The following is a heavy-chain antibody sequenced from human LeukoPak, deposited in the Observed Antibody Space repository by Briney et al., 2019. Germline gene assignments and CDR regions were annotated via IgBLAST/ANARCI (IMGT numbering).Heavy chain of an antibody. V-gene: IGHV6-1*01. CDR3: ARGQTRHDYSDYYYGMDV. Sequence: SQTLSLTCAISGDSVSSNSAASNWIRQSPSRGLEWLGRTYYRSKWYNDYAVSVKSRITINPDTSKNQFSLQLNSVTPEDTAVYYCARGQTRHDYSDYYYGMDVWGQGTTVTVSS. J-gene: IGHJ6*02. CDR1: GDSVSSNSAA. D-gene: IGHD4-11*01. CDR2: TYYRSKWYN.